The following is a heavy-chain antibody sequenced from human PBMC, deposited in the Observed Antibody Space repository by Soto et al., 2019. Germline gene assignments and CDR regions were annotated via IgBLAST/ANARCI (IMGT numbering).Heavy chain of an antibody. CDR3: ARKWGWYFDF. CDR2: IYYSGST. Sequence: TSETLSLTCTVSGGSISSYYWSWIRQPPGKGLEWIGYIYYSGSTNYNPSLKSRVTISVDTSKNQFSLKLSSVTAADTAVYYCARKWGWYFDFWGRGTLVTVSS. D-gene: IGHD1-26*01. J-gene: IGHJ2*01. CDR1: GGSISSYY. V-gene: IGHV4-59*08.